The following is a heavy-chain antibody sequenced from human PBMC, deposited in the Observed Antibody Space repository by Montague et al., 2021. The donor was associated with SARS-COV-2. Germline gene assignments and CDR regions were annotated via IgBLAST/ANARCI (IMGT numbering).Heavy chain of an antibody. CDR3: ARGPSDTYYYNGRDV. CDR1: GFSLTTSAMC. CDR2: IDWDDDK. V-gene: IGHV2-70*11. Sequence: PALVKPTQTLTLTCTFSGFSLTTSAMCVSWIRQPPGKAPEWLARIDWDDDKHYNASLKSRLTISKDTSKNLVVLTMTNMDPVDTATYYCARGPSDTYYYNGRDVWGQGTTVTVSS. J-gene: IGHJ6*02.